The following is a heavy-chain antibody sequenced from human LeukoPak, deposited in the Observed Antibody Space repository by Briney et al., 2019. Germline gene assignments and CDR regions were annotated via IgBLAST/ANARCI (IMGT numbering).Heavy chain of an antibody. Sequence: GRSLRLSRAASGFTFISYGMHWVRQAPGKGLEWVAVIWYDGSNKYYADSVKGRFTISRDNSKNTLYLQMNSLRAEDTAVYYCARDKPFYGMDVWGQGTTVTVSS. CDR3: ARDKPFYGMDV. CDR1: GFTFISYG. V-gene: IGHV3-33*01. CDR2: IWYDGSNK. J-gene: IGHJ6*02.